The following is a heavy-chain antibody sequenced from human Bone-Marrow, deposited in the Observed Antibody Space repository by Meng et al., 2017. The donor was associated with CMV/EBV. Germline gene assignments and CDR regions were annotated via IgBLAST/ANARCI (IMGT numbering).Heavy chain of an antibody. Sequence: ASVKVSCKASGYTFTSYYMHWVRQAPGQGLEWMGIINPSGGSTSYAQKFKGRVTMTRDTSTSTVYMELSSLRSEDTAVYYCARASLRYNWNYPGGGWGQGTLVTVSS. CDR1: GYTFTSYY. V-gene: IGHV1-46*01. CDR3: ARASLRYNWNYPGGG. D-gene: IGHD1-7*01. J-gene: IGHJ4*02. CDR2: INPSGGST.